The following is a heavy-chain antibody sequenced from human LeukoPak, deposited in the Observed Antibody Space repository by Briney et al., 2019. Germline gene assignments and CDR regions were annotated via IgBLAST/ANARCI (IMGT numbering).Heavy chain of an antibody. Sequence: PSETLSLTCTVSGGSISSHYWSWVRQTREKGLELIGYISSSGGTKYNDSLKSRVSISMDTSMNQFSLKLTSVTAADTAVFYCARLLDWGPFDFWGQGTLVTVSS. CDR2: ISSSGGT. V-gene: IGHV4-4*09. J-gene: IGHJ4*02. CDR1: GGSISSHY. D-gene: IGHD3-16*01. CDR3: ARLLDWGPFDF.